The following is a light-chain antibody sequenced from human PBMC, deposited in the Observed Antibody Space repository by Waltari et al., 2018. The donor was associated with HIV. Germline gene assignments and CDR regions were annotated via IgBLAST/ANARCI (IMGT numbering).Light chain of an antibody. CDR3: QQYFSPPPLT. CDR2: AAS. CDR1: QAISNS. Sequence: DIQMTQSPSSLSASVGDRVTITCRASQAISNSLAWYQQKPGKAPKLLLYAASRLESGVPSRFSGSRSGTDYALTISSLQPEEFAVYYCQQYFSPPPLTFGGGTKVEIK. J-gene: IGKJ4*01. V-gene: IGKV1-NL1*01.